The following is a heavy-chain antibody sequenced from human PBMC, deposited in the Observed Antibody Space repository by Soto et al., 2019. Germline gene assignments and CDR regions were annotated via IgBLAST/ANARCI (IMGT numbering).Heavy chain of an antibody. D-gene: IGHD3-22*01. CDR3: ARAPIVVVRLPPHFDY. V-gene: IGHV1-18*01. J-gene: IGHJ4*02. CDR1: GYTFTSYG. CDR2: ISAYNGNT. Sequence: ASVKVSCKASGYTFTSYGISWVRQAPGQGLEWMGWISAYNGNTNYAQKLQGRVTMTTDTSTSTAYMELRSLRSDDTAVYYCARAPIVVVRLPPHFDYWGQGTLVTVSS.